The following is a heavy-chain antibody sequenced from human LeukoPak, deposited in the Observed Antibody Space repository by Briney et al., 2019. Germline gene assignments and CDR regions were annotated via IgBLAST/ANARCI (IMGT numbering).Heavy chain of an antibody. D-gene: IGHD2-15*01. CDR2: INPNRGGT. V-gene: IGHV1-2*02. CDR3: ARDGRYCSGGSCWFAP. Sequence: ASVKVSCKASGYTFTGYYRHWVRQAPGQGLEWMGWINPNRGGTNYAQKFQGRVTMTRATSTSTAYMELRRLRSDDTAVYYCARDGRYCSGGSCWFAPWGQGTLVTVSS. CDR1: GYTFTGYY. J-gene: IGHJ5*02.